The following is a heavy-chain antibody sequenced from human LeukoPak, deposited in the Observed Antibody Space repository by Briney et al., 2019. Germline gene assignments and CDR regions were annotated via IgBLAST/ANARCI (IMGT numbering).Heavy chain of an antibody. Sequence: SQTLSLTCTVSGGSISSGSYYWSWIRQPAGKGLEWIGRIYTRGSINYNPSLKSRVTISVDTSKNQFSLKLSSVTAADTAVYYCARTTEAHSWRTRYYDYYMDVWGKGTTVTVSS. J-gene: IGHJ6*03. CDR1: GGSISSGSYY. D-gene: IGHD6-13*01. CDR2: IYTRGSI. V-gene: IGHV4-61*02. CDR3: ARTTEAHSWRTRYYDYYMDV.